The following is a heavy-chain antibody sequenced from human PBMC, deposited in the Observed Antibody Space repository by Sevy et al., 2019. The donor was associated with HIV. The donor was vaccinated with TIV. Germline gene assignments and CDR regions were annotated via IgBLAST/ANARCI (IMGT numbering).Heavy chain of an antibody. J-gene: IGHJ4*02. CDR3: AREESSSWSSFDY. CDR1: GFTFSSYS. CDR2: ISSSSSTI. V-gene: IGHV3-48*02. D-gene: IGHD6-13*01. Sequence: GGSLRLSCAASGFTFSSYSMNWVRQAPGKGLEWVSYISSSSSTIYYADSVKGRFTISRDNAKNSLYLQLNSLRDEDTAVYYCAREESSSWSSFDYWGQGTLVTVSS.